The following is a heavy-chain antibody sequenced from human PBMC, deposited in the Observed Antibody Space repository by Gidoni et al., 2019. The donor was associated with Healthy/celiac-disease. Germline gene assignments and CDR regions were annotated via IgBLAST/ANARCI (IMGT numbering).Heavy chain of an antibody. Sequence: QVQLVESGGGVVQPGRSLGLSGAPSGFTFSSYAMHWVRHAPGKGLGWVAVISYDGSNQYYADSVKGRFTISRDNSKNTLYLQMNSLRAEDTAVYYCARVKAARTTLEYFQHWGQGTLVTVSS. D-gene: IGHD6-6*01. V-gene: IGHV3-30-3*01. J-gene: IGHJ1*01. CDR1: GFTFSSYA. CDR2: ISYDGSNQ. CDR3: ARVKAARTTLEYFQH.